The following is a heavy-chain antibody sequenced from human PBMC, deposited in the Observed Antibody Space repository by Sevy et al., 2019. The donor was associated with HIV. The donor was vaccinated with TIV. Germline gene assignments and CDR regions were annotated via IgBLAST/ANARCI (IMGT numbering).Heavy chain of an antibody. V-gene: IGHV4-59*01. Sequence: SETLSLTYTVSGASISSYYWSWIRQPPGKGLEWVGYIYYNGRTNYNPSLKSRVTISVDTSKNQFSLKLISVTAADTAVYYCARSLADYYYGMDVWGQGTTVTVSS. CDR1: GASISSYY. CDR2: IYYNGRT. CDR3: ARSLADYYYGMDV. J-gene: IGHJ6*02.